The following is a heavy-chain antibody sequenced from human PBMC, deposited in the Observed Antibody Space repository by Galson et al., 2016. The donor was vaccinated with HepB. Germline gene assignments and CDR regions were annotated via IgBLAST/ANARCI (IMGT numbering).Heavy chain of an antibody. J-gene: IGHJ1*01. CDR3: ARDRYPYGGYRDLPS. D-gene: IGHD6-25*01. V-gene: IGHV1-2*02. Sequence: SVKVSCKASGYTFTDYYIHWVRQAPGQGLEWLGWVNPNTGATRYSRNFLDRVTMTRDTSVNTAYMEMSSLTPEDTAIYYCARDRYPYGGYRDLPSWGPGALVIVSS. CDR1: GYTFTDYY. CDR2: VNPNTGAT.